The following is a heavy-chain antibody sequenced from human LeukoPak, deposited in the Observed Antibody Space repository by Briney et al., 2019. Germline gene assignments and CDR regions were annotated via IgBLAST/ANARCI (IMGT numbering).Heavy chain of an antibody. J-gene: IGHJ3*02. CDR1: WDSVSSNSAG. CDR2: TYLASQRNK. Sequence: SQTPPPTTGNAWDSVSSNSAGWNLIRQSPSRGLEWLGRTYLASQRNKVCAASVDSRVTMTVDTSKTPFSLQVNSVTPEDTAVYYCARDAQYSRGSAGGFHIWGQGTLVTVSS. V-gene: IGHV6-1*01. D-gene: IGHD6-6*01. CDR3: ARDAQYSRGSAGGFHI.